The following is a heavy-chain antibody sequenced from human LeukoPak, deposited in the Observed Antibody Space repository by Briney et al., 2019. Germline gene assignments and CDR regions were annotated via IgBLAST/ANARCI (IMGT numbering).Heavy chain of an antibody. CDR2: IIPIFGTA. D-gene: IGHD6-19*01. J-gene: IGHJ3*02. CDR3: ARPSSGRDKFAFDI. CDR1: GGTFSSYA. V-gene: IGHV1-69*06. Sequence: GASVKVSCKASGGTFSSYAISWVRQAPGQGLEWMGGIIPIFGTANYAQKFQGRVTITADKSTSTAYMELSSLRSEDTAVYYCARPSSGRDKFAFDIWGQGTMVTVSS.